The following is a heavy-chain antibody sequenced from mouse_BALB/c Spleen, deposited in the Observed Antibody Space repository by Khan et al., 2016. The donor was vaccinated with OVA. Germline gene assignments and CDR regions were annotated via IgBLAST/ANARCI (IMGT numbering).Heavy chain of an antibody. J-gene: IGHJ1*01. CDR3: AGRGTTVVAYWYFDV. V-gene: IGHV3-1*02. Sequence: EVQLQESGPDLVKPSQSLSLTCTVTGYSITSGYRWHWIRQFPGNQLEWMGYIPYSGSTNYNPSLKSRISITRDTSKNPFFLQFNSVTTEDTATYYCAGRGTTVVAYWYFDVWGAGTTVTVSS. CDR1: GYSITSGYR. CDR2: IPYSGST. D-gene: IGHD1-1*01.